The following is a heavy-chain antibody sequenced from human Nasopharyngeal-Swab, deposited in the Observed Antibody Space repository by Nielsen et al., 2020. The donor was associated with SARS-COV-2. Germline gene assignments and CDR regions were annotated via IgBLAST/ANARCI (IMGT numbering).Heavy chain of an antibody. CDR3: ARGGYSGYEYYFDY. D-gene: IGHD5-12*01. V-gene: IGHV3-11*04. Sequence: GESLKISCAASGFTFSDYYMSWIRQAPGKGLEWVSYISSSGSTIYYADSVKGRFTISSDNAKNSLYLQMNSLRAEDTAVYYCARGGYSGYEYYFDYWGQGTLVTVSS. CDR2: ISSSGSTI. J-gene: IGHJ4*02. CDR1: GFTFSDYY.